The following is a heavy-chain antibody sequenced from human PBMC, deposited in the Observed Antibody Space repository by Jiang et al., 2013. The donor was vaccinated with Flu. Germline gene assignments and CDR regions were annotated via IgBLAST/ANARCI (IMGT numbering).Heavy chain of an antibody. Sequence: SGSGLVKPSETLSLTCTVSGGSISDYFWNWIRQPPGKGLEWIGDKLQGGSTNYNPSLKSRVTISTDTSENQFSLKLTSVTAADTAVYYCARGAPRVTNSFFDYWGQGILVTVSS. V-gene: IGHV4-59*01. CDR1: GGSISDYF. CDR2: KLQGGST. CDR3: ARGAPRVTNSFFDY. D-gene: IGHD5-18*01. J-gene: IGHJ4*02.